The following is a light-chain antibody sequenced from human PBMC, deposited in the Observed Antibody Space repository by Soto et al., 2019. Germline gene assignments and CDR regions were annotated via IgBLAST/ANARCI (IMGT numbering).Light chain of an antibody. J-gene: IGKJ2*01. CDR1: QSLNSDY. CDR2: GAS. Sequence: EIVLTQSPGTLSLSPGETATLSCRASQSLNSDYLAWYQQIPGQAPGVLIYGASTRAAGIPGRFSGCGSGTDFTLTITRLEPEDFAVYYCQQFGNSRYTFGQGTKLEIK. CDR3: QQFGNSRYT. V-gene: IGKV3-20*01.